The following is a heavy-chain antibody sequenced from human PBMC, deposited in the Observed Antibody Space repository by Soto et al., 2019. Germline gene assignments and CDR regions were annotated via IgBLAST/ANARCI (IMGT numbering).Heavy chain of an antibody. D-gene: IGHD4-17*01. Sequence: QVQLVQSGAEVKKPGASVKVSCKASGYSFTSYRISWVRKAPGQGLEWMGWISASNGDTKYAQKLQGRVTTTTDTSTRIDYMELRSLRSDDTAVYFCARADYGDDDYWGQGTLITVSS. J-gene: IGHJ4*02. V-gene: IGHV1-18*01. CDR2: ISASNGDT. CDR3: ARADYGDDDY. CDR1: GYSFTSYR.